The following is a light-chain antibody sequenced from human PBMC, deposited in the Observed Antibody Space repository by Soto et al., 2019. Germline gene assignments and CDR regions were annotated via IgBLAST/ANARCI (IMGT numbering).Light chain of an antibody. V-gene: IGLV2-8*01. J-gene: IGLJ3*02. Sequence: QSALTQPPSASGSPGQSVTISCTGTSSDVGAYNSVSWYQQHPGKAPRLMIYEVNKRPLGVPDRFSGSKSGNTASLTVSGLQAEDEADYYCNSHGGSNNFWVFGGGTKLTVL. CDR3: NSHGGSNNFWV. CDR2: EVN. CDR1: SSDVGAYNS.